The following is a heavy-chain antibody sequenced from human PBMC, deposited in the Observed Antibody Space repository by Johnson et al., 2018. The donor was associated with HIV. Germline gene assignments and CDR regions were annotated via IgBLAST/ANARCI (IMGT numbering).Heavy chain of an antibody. D-gene: IGHD2-15*01. V-gene: IGHV3-30*04. CDR1: GFTFSNYA. Sequence: QVQLVESGGGVVQPGRSLRLSCAASGFTFSNYAMHWVRQAPGKGLEWLSVISYDGSYKYYADSVKGRFTISRDNSKNTLFLQMNSLKTEDTAVYYCAGRTYFSDDICSSGLGTFDLWGQGTMVTVSS. J-gene: IGHJ3*01. CDR2: ISYDGSYK. CDR3: AGRTYFSDDICSSGLGTFDL.